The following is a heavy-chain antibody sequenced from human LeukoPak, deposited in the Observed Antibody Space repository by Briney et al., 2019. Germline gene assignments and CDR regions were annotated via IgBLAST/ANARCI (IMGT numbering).Heavy chain of an antibody. J-gene: IGHJ4*02. D-gene: IGHD2-2*01. CDR3: ARAVPPFDY. Sequence: SETLSLTCTVSGGSISSYYWSWIRQPPGKGLEWIGYIYYSGSTNYNPSLKSRVTISVDTSKNQFSLKPSSVTAADTAVYYCARAVPPFDYWGQGTLVTVSS. CDR1: GGSISSYY. V-gene: IGHV4-59*01. CDR2: IYYSGST.